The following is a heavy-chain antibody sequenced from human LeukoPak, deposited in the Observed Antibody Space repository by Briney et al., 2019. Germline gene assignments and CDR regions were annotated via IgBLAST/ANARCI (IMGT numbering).Heavy chain of an antibody. Sequence: SETLSLTCTVSGGSISSSSYYWGWIRQPPGKGLEWIGSIYYSGSTCYNPSLKSRVTISVDTSKNQFSLKLSSVTAADTAVYYCARRNLYYYDSSGYYYFDYWGQGTLVTVSS. J-gene: IGHJ4*02. CDR2: IYYSGST. CDR1: GGSISSSSYY. V-gene: IGHV4-39*01. CDR3: ARRNLYYYDSSGYYYFDY. D-gene: IGHD3-22*01.